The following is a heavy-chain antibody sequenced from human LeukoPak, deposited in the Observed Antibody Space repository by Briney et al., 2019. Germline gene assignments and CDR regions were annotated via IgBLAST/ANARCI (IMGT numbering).Heavy chain of an antibody. Sequence: SETLSLTCTVSGGSISSSSYYWGWIRQPPGKGLEWIGSIYYSGSTYYNPSLKSRVTISVDTSKNQFSLKMISVTAADTAVYYCARDVGARLPGYWGQGTLVTVSS. V-gene: IGHV4-39*07. CDR1: GGSISSSSYY. J-gene: IGHJ4*02. CDR2: IYYSGST. D-gene: IGHD6-6*01. CDR3: ARDVGARLPGY.